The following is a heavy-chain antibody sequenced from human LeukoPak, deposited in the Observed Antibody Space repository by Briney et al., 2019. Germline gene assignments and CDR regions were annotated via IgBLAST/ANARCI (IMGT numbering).Heavy chain of an antibody. Sequence: SETLSLTCTVSGGSISSYYWSWIRQPPGKGLEWIGYIYYSGSTNYNPSLKSRVTISVDTSKNQFSLKLSSVTAADTAVYYCARQLQYYYDSSGDAFDIWGQGTMVTVSS. D-gene: IGHD3-22*01. CDR3: ARQLQYYYDSSGDAFDI. J-gene: IGHJ3*02. CDR1: GGSISSYY. V-gene: IGHV4-59*08. CDR2: IYYSGST.